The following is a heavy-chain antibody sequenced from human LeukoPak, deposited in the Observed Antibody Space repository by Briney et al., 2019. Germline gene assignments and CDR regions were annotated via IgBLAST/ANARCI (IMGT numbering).Heavy chain of an antibody. D-gene: IGHD6-13*01. V-gene: IGHV3-23*01. CDR1: GFTFRTSA. Sequence: PGGSLRLSCAASGFTFRTSAFSWVRQSPGRGLEWVSTVGTDSDTYYADSVKGRFTITRDNSKNTVYLQMTGLRADDTAVYYCAKKTPGIHPFDSWGQGTLVTVSP. CDR2: VGTDSDT. CDR3: AKKTPGIHPFDS. J-gene: IGHJ4*02.